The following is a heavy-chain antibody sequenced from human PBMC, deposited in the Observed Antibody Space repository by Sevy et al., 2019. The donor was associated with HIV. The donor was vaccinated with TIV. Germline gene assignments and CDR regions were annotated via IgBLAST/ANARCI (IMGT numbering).Heavy chain of an antibody. CDR1: GFTFSRYA. V-gene: IGHV3-23*01. CDR3: AKAPGDDILTGYYAVFDH. Sequence: GESLKISCAASGFTFSRYAMSWVRQAPGKGLEWVSTISGGGGSTYYADSVKGRFSISRDNSKNTLYLQLNSLRAEDTAVYYCAKAPGDDILTGYYAVFDHWGQGTLVTVSS. J-gene: IGHJ4*02. CDR2: ISGGGGST. D-gene: IGHD3-9*01.